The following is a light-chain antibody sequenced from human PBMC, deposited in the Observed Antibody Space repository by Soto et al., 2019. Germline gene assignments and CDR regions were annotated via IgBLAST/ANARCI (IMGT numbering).Light chain of an antibody. V-gene: IGLV2-14*01. CDR3: SSYTRSSASSL. CDR2: EVS. CDR1: SSDVGACNY. Sequence: QSALTQPSSVSGSPGQSITISCTGTSSDVGACNYVSWYQQHPGNAPKLMIYEVSNRPSGISNRFSGSKSGNTASLIISGLQTEDEADYYCSSYTRSSASSLFGGGTKLTVL. J-gene: IGLJ2*01.